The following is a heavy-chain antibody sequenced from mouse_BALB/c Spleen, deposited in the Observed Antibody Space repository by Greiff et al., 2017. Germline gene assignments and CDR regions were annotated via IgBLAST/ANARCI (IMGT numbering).Heavy chain of an antibody. CDR2: IDPENGDT. J-gene: IGHJ4*01. CDR1: GFNIKDYY. CDR3: NAITTAPYAMDY. D-gene: IGHD1-2*01. V-gene: IGHV14-4*02. Sequence: EVQLQQSGAELVRSGASVKLSCTASGFNIKDYYMHWVKQRPEQGLEWIGWIDPENGDTEYAPKFQGKATMTADTSSNTAYLQLSSLTSEDTAVYYCNAITTAPYAMDYWGQRTSVTVSS.